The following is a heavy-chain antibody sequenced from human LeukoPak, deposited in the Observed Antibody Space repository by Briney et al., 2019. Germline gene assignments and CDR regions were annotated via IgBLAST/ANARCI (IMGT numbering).Heavy chain of an antibody. D-gene: IGHD2-2*01. CDR3: AKDPRYCSSTSYYYGMDV. J-gene: IGHJ6*04. V-gene: IGHV3-30*18. CDR2: ISYDGSNK. Sequence: GRSLRLSCAASGFTFSSYGMHRVRQAPGKGLEWVAVISYDGSNKYYADSVKGRFTISRDNSKNTLYLQMNSLRAEDTAVYYCAKDPRYCSSTSYYYGMDVWGKGTTVTVSS. CDR1: GFTFSSYG.